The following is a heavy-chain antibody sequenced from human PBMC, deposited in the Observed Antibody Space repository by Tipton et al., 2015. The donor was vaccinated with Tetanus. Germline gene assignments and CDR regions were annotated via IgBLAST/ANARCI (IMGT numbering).Heavy chain of an antibody. CDR3: ARRRGVYSGSYFDY. Sequence: TLSLTCTVSGGSISSGGYYWSWIRQHPGKGLEWIGYIYYSGSTYYNPSLKSRVTISVDTSKNQFSLKLSSVTAADTAAYYCARRRGVYSGSYFDYWGQGTLVTVSS. D-gene: IGHD1-26*01. J-gene: IGHJ4*02. CDR2: IYYSGST. V-gene: IGHV4-31*03. CDR1: GGSISSGGYY.